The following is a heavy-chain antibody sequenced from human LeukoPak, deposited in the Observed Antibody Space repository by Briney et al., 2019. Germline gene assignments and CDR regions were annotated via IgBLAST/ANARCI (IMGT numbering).Heavy chain of an antibody. Sequence: SETLSLTCTVSGGSISSYYWSWIRQPAGKGLEWIGRIYTSGSTNYNASLKSRVSMSVDTSKNQFSLKLSSVTAADTAVFYCARENSGSYREIDYWGQGTLVTVSS. V-gene: IGHV4-4*07. D-gene: IGHD1-26*01. CDR2: IYTSGST. CDR3: ARENSGSYREIDY. CDR1: GGSISSYY. J-gene: IGHJ4*02.